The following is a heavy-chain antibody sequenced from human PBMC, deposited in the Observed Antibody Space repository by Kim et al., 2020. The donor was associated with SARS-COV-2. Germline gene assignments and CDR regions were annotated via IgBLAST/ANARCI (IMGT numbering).Heavy chain of an antibody. Sequence: NYAQKLQGRVNMTTDTSTSTAYMEVRSLRSDDTAVYYCARGGDTAMAPNYWGQGTLVTVSS. V-gene: IGHV1-18*01. D-gene: IGHD5-18*01. CDR3: ARGGDTAMAPNY. J-gene: IGHJ4*02.